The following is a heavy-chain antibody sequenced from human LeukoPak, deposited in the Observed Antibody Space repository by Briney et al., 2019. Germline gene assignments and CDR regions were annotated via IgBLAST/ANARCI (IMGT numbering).Heavy chain of an antibody. V-gene: IGHV1-8*03. CDR2: MNPNSGNT. Sequence: ASVKVSCKASGYTFTSYDINWVRQATGQGLEWVGWMNPNSGNTGYAQKFQGRVTITADESTSTAYMELSNLRSEDTAVYYCARAGAAAGILEYYYYMDVWGKGTTVTISS. CDR3: ARAGAAAGILEYYYYMDV. J-gene: IGHJ6*03. CDR1: GYTFTSYD. D-gene: IGHD6-13*01.